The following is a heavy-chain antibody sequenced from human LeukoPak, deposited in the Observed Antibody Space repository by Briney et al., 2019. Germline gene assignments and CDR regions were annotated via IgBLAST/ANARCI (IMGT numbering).Heavy chain of an antibody. Sequence: GTSVKVSCKASGYTFTGYYMHWVRQAPGQGLEWMGWINPNSGGTNYAQKFQGRVTMTRDTSISTAYMELSRLRSDDTAVYYCARGRSRITMVRGVADYWGQGTLVTVSS. D-gene: IGHD3-10*01. J-gene: IGHJ4*02. CDR1: GYTFTGYY. V-gene: IGHV1-2*02. CDR2: INPNSGGT. CDR3: ARGRSRITMVRGVADY.